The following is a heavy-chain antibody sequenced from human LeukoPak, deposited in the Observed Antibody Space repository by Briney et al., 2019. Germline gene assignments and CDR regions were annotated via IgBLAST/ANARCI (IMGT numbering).Heavy chain of an antibody. Sequence: PSETLSPTCTVSGGSISSRSYYWGWIRQPPGKGLEWIGSIYYSGSTYYNPSLKSRVTISVDTSKNQFSLKLSSVTAADTAVYYCARYIAALDYWGQGTLVTVSS. D-gene: IGHD6-6*01. J-gene: IGHJ4*02. CDR1: GGSISSRSYY. CDR3: ARYIAALDY. V-gene: IGHV4-39*07. CDR2: IYYSGST.